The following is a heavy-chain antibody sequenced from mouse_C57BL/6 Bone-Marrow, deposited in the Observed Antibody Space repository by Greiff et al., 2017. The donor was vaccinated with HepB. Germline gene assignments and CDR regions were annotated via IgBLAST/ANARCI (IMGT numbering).Heavy chain of an antibody. D-gene: IGHD2-3*01. Sequence: VQLLQPGTELVKPGASVKLSCKASGYTFTSYWMHWVKQRPGQGLEWIGNINPSNGGTNYNEKFKSKATLTVDKSSSTAYMQLSSLTSEDSAVYYCARFLACGYYGLGYWGQGTTLTVSS. CDR3: ARFLACGYYGLGY. V-gene: IGHV1-53*01. CDR2: INPSNGGT. CDR1: GYTFTSYW. J-gene: IGHJ2*01.